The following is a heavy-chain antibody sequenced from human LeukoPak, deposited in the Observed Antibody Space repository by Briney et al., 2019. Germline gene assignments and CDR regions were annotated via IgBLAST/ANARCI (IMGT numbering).Heavy chain of an antibody. CDR1: GFTFSGSA. CDR3: TSTFSSSYYFDY. J-gene: IGHJ4*02. V-gene: IGHV3-73*01. Sequence: GGSLRPSCAASGFTFSGSAMHWVRQASGKGLEWVGRIRSKANSYATAYAASVKGRFTISRDDSKNTAYLQMNSLKTEDTAVYYCTSTFSSSYYFDYWGQGTLVTVSS. CDR2: IRSKANSYAT. D-gene: IGHD6-6*01.